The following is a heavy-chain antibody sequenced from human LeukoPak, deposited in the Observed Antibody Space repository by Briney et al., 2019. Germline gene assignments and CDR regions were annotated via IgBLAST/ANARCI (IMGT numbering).Heavy chain of an antibody. D-gene: IGHD1-26*01. J-gene: IGHJ3*02. CDR1: GYTFTSYG. Sequence: GASVKVSCKASGYTFTSYGISWVRQAPGQGLEWMGWISAYNGNTNYAQKLQGRVTMTTDTSTSTAYMELRSLRSDDTAVYYCARERVVGASPDAFDIWGQGTMVTVSS. CDR2: ISAYNGNT. CDR3: ARERVVGASPDAFDI. V-gene: IGHV1-18*01.